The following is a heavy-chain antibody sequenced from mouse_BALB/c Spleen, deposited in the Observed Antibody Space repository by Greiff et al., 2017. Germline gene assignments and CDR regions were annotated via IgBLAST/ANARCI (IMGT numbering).Heavy chain of an antibody. V-gene: IGHV5-17*02. D-gene: IGHD2-1*01. CDR3: AIYGNYGYFDV. J-gene: IGHJ1*01. Sequence: EVQGVESGGGLVQPGGSRKLSCAASGFTFSSFGMHWVRQAPEKGLEWVAYISSGSSTIYYADTVKGRFTISRDNPKNTLFLQMTSLRSEDTAMYYCAIYGNYGYFDVWGAGTTVTVSS. CDR1: GFTFSSFG. CDR2: ISSGSSTI.